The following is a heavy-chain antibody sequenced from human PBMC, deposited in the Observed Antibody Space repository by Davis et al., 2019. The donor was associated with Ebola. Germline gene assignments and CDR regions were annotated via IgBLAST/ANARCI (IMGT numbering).Heavy chain of an antibody. CDR2: ISGSGGST. D-gene: IGHD3-10*01. V-gene: IGHV3-23*01. CDR3: AKGMVLYFDL. J-gene: IGHJ2*01. CDR1: GFTFSSYA. Sequence: GESLKISCAASGFTFSSYAMSWVRQAPGKGLEWVSAISGSGGSTYYADSVKGRFTSSRDNSKNTLYLQMNSLRAEDTAVYYCAKGMVLYFDLWGRGTLVTVSS.